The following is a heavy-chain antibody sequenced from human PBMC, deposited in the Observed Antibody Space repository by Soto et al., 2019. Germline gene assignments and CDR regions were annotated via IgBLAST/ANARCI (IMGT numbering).Heavy chain of an antibody. CDR1: GGSTSSGGYY. J-gene: IGHJ5*02. CDR3: ARDAALKWFDP. Sequence: SETLSLTCTVSGGSTSSGGYYWSWIRQYPGKGLEWIGFVYYSGSTYYNPSLKSRVIISVDTSKKQFSLRLSSVTAADTAVYYCARDAALKWFDPWGQGTLVT. CDR2: VYYSGST. D-gene: IGHD2-15*01. V-gene: IGHV4-31*03.